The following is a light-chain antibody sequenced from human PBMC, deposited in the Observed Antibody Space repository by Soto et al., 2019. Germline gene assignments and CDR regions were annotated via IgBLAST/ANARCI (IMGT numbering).Light chain of an antibody. V-gene: IGLV1-47*01. CDR1: SSNIGNNY. J-gene: IGLJ2*01. Sequence: QSVLTQPPSASGTPGQSVTISCSGSSSNIGNNYVFWYQQFPGTAPKLLIYRNNQRPSGVPDRLSGSKSGTSASLAISGLRSEDEAAYYCAAWDDSLNGVLFGGGTKVTVL. CDR2: RNN. CDR3: AAWDDSLNGVL.